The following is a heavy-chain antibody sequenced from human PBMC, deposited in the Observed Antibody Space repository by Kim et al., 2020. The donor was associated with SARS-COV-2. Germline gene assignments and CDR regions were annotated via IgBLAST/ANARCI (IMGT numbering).Heavy chain of an antibody. J-gene: IGHJ3*02. CDR3: ATWERQGAFDI. Sequence: SVKVSCKASGGTFSSYAISWVRQAPGQGLEWMGRIIPILGIANYAQKFQGRVTITADKSTSTAYMELSSLRSEDTAVYYCATWERQGAFDIWGQGTMVTVSS. D-gene: IGHD1-26*01. V-gene: IGHV1-69*04. CDR2: IIPILGIA. CDR1: GGTFSSYA.